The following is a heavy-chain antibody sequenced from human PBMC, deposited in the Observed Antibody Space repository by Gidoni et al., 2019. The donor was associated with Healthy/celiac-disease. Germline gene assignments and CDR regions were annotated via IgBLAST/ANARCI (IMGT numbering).Heavy chain of an antibody. CDR1: WSSLSTSGVG. CDR2: IYWDDDK. Sequence: QITLKASGPTLLQPTHILTLPCTFSWSSLSTSGVGVGWIRQPPGKDLEWLALIYWDDDKRYSPTLQSRLTMTKDTYKNQVDLTMNNMDPVDTATYYCAHLDTAMVEFDYWGQGTLVTVSS. V-gene: IGHV2-5*02. CDR3: AHLDTAMVEFDY. J-gene: IGHJ4*02. D-gene: IGHD5-18*01.